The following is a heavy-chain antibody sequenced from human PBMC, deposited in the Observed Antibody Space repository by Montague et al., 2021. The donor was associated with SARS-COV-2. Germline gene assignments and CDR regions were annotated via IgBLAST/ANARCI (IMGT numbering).Heavy chain of an antibody. CDR1: GGSFSGYY. CDR2: INQSGST. V-gene: IGHV4-34*01. D-gene: IGHD3-22*01. Sequence: SETLSLTCAVYGGSFSGYYWSWIRQPPGKGLEWIGEINQSGSTNRNPSLKSRVTLSVDTSKKQFSLKLSSLTAADTAVYYCARVAGGYYHDSSAYFDYWGQGSLVTVSS. J-gene: IGHJ4*02. CDR3: ARVAGGYYHDSSAYFDY.